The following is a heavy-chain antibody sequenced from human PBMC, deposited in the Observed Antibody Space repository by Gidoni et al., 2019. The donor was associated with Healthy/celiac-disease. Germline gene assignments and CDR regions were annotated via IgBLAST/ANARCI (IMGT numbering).Heavy chain of an antibody. CDR2: IDWDDDK. V-gene: IGHV2-5*02. J-gene: IGHJ4*02. CDR1: GFALSTSGVG. D-gene: IGHD4-17*01. Sequence: QITLKESGPTLVKPTHILTLTCTFPGFALSTSGVGVGWIRQPPGKALEGIVRIDWDDDKRYSPSLKSRLTITKDTSKNQGVVKMTNMDPVDTATYYCADVGGTVTAPGNWGQGTLVTVSS. CDR3: ADVGGTVTAPGN.